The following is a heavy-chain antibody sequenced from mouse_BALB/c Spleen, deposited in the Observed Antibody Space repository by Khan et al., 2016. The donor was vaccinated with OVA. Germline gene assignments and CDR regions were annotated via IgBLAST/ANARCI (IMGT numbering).Heavy chain of an antibody. V-gene: IGHV1S81*02. J-gene: IGHJ3*01. Sequence: QVQLKQSGAELVKPGASVKLSCKASGYTFSSYYMYWVKQRPGQGLEWIGEIHPNNGGTNFNEKFKSKATLTVDKSSSTAYMQLSSLTSEDSAVYYCTRSGYGSFAYWGQGTLVTVSA. D-gene: IGHD2-2*01. CDR1: GYTFSSYY. CDR2: IHPNNGGT. CDR3: TRSGYGSFAY.